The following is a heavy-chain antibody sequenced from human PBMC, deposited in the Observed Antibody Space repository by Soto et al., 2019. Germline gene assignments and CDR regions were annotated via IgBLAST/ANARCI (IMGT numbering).Heavy chain of an antibody. V-gene: IGHV1-2*02. CDR1: GYTFSGYY. J-gene: IGHJ4*02. D-gene: IGHD6-13*01. CDR3: ASAGITAAGLFDF. CDR2: INPNSGGA. Sequence: GASVKVSCKTSGYTFSGYYMHWVRQAPGQGLEWMGWINPNSGGASYAQKFLGRVTFTRDTSISTAYMEVSRLTSDDTAIYYCASAGITAAGLFDFWGQGTLVTVSS.